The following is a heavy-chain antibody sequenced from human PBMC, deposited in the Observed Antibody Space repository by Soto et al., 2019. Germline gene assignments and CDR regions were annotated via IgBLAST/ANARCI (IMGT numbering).Heavy chain of an antibody. CDR1: GFTFDDYA. J-gene: IGHJ4*02. Sequence: EVQLVESGGGLVQPGRSLRLSCAASGFTFDDYAMHWVRQAPGKGLEWVSGISWNSGSIGYADSVKGRFTISRDNAKNSLYLQMNSLSAEDTALYYGAKDHSWNYGGRAFFDYWGQGSLVTVSS. D-gene: IGHD1-7*01. V-gene: IGHV3-9*01. CDR2: ISWNSGSI. CDR3: AKDHSWNYGGRAFFDY.